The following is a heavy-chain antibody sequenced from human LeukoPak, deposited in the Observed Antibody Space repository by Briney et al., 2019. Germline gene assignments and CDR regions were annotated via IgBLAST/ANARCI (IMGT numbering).Heavy chain of an antibody. V-gene: IGHV1-69*05. CDR2: VIPLFETT. CDR1: GGTFPSYA. CDR3: ATDHNTGYFDY. Sequence: SVKVSCXASGGTFPSYAISWVRQAPGQGLEWMGRVIPLFETTNFAQQFQGRVTVTTDDSTSTAYMELSSLRSEDTAVYYCATDHNTGYFDYWGQGTLVTVSS. J-gene: IGHJ4*02. D-gene: IGHD1-1*01.